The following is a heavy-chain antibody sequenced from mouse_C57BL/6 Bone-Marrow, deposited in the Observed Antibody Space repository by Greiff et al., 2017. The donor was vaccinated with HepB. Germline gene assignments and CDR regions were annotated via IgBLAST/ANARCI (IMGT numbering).Heavy chain of an antibody. CDR1: GFTFSSYA. CDR2: ISDGGSYT. J-gene: IGHJ2*01. Sequence: EVQVVESGGGLVKPGGSLKLSCAASGFTFSSYAMSWVRQTPEKRLEWVATISDGGSYTYYPDNVKGRFTISRDNAKNNLYLQMSLLKSEDTAMYYCASTPITTVVYFDYWGQGTTLTVSS. D-gene: IGHD1-1*01. CDR3: ASTPITTVVYFDY. V-gene: IGHV5-4*01.